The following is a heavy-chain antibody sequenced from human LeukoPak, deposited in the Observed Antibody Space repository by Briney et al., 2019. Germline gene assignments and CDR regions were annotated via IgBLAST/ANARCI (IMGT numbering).Heavy chain of an antibody. CDR1: GFTFSSYA. D-gene: IGHD3-10*01. J-gene: IGHJ4*02. CDR3: AKRNTMVRGGPCFDY. V-gene: IGHV3-23*01. CDR2: ISGSGGST. Sequence: GGSLRLSCAASGFTFSSYAMSWVRQAPGKGLEWVSAISGSGGSTYYADSVKGRFTISRDNSKNTLYLQMNSLRAEDTAVYYCAKRNTMVRGGPCFDYWGQGILVAVSS.